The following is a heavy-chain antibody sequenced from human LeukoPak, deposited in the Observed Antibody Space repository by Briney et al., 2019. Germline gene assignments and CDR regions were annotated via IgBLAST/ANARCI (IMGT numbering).Heavy chain of an antibody. V-gene: IGHV4-34*01. CDR1: GGSFSGYY. D-gene: IGHD6-19*01. CDR3: ARGSRYSSGPIDY. J-gene: IGHJ4*02. Sequence: SETLSLTCAVYGGSFSGYYWSWIRQPPGKGLEWIGEINHSGSTNYNPSLKSRVTISVDTSKNQLSLKLSSVTAADTAVYYCARGSRYSSGPIDYWGQGTLVTVSS. CDR2: INHSGST.